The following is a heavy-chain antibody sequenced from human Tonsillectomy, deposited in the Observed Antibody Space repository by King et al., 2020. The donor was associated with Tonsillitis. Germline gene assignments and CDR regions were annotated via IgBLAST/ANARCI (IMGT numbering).Heavy chain of an antibody. CDR2: LWSDGRNN. Sequence: QLVQSGGGVVQPGRALRLSCAASGFPFSSYGMHCARQAPGTRLDRVAPLWSDGRNNYSVDSVKGRFTISRDNSKNILYLQIDSLSAEDTAMYHCARSIQSANSDAFDIWGQGTMVTVSS. J-gene: IGHJ3*02. CDR3: ARSIQSANSDAFDI. CDR1: GFPFSSYG. V-gene: IGHV3-33*01. D-gene: IGHD2/OR15-2a*01.